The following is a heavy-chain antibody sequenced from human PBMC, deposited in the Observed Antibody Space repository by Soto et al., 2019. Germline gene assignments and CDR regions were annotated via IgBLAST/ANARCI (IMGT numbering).Heavy chain of an antibody. D-gene: IGHD1-1*01. CDR1: DGSISSSNW. Sequence: PSETLSLTCAVSDGSISSSNWWSWVRQPPGKGLEWIGEIYHSGSTNYNPSLKSRVTISVDKSKNQFSLKLSSVTAADTAVYYCARALRRNDGIFDYWGQGTQVTVSS. CDR3: ARALRRNDGIFDY. J-gene: IGHJ4*02. CDR2: IYHSGST. V-gene: IGHV4-4*02.